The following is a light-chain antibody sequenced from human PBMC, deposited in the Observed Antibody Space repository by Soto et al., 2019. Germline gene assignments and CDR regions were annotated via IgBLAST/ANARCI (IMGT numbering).Light chain of an antibody. Sequence: DIQMTQSPSSLSASVGDRVTITCRASQSISSYLNWYQQKPWKAPKLLIYAASSLQSGVPSRFSGSGSGTDFTLTISSLQPEDFATYYCQQSYRTPRTFGQGTKLEIK. J-gene: IGKJ2*01. CDR1: QSISSY. CDR2: AAS. V-gene: IGKV1-39*01. CDR3: QQSYRTPRT.